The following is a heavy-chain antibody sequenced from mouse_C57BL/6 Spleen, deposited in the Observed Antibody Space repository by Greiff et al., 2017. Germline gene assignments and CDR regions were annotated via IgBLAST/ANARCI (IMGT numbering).Heavy chain of an antibody. CDR3: ARDGSSPYWYFDV. CDR2: ISSGGSYT. J-gene: IGHJ1*03. V-gene: IGHV5-6*01. CDR1: GFTFSSSG. Sequence: EVQGVESGGDLVKPGGSLKLSCAASGFTFSSSGMSWVRPTPDTRLEWVATISSGGSYTSYPDSVKGRFTISRDNAKNNLYLQMSSLKSEDTAMYYCARDGSSPYWYFDVWGTGTTVTGSS. D-gene: IGHD1-1*01.